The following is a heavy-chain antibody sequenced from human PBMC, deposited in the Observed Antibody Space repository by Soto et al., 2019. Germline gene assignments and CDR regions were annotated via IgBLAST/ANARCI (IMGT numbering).Heavy chain of an antibody. CDR1: GFSFSDAW. J-gene: IGHJ4*02. CDR3: SAGPR. V-gene: IGHV3-15*01. CDR2: IKSKSDGGTA. Sequence: PVGSLRLSCVASGFSFSDAWMNWVRQAPGKGPEWIGRIKSKSDGGTADYAAPLIGRSTISRDDSKSTLYLQMSSLTIEDTGVYYCSAGPRWGQGTLVTVSS.